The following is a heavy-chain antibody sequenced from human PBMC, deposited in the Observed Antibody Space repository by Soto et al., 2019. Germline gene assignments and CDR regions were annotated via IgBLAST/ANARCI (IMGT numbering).Heavy chain of an antibody. J-gene: IGHJ6*02. V-gene: IGHV3-23*01. Sequence: GGSLRLSCAASGFTFSSCAIGWVRQAPGKGLEWVSDIIDSGGSTYYADAVKGRFTISRDNSKSTLYLQMNSLRAEDTAVYYCGKGRSYYYYYGVGVWGQGTTVTVSS. CDR2: IIDSGGST. CDR1: GFTFSSCA. D-gene: IGHD1-26*01. CDR3: GKGRSYYYYYGVGV.